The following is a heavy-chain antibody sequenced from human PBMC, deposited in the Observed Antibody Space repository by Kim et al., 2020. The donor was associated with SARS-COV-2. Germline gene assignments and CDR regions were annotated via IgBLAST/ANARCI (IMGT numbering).Heavy chain of an antibody. CDR2: IIPIFGTA. CDR1: GGTFSSYA. D-gene: IGHD6-13*01. CDR3: ARRQQLVEDAFDI. V-gene: IGHV1-69*13. J-gene: IGHJ3*02. Sequence: SVKVSCKASGGTFSSYAISWVRQAPGQGLEWMGGIIPIFGTANYAQKFQGRVTITADESTSTAYMELSSLRSEDTAVYYCARRQQLVEDAFDIWGQGTMVTVSS.